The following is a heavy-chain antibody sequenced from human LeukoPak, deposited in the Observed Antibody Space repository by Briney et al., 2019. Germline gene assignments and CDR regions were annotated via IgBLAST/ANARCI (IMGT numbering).Heavy chain of an antibody. J-gene: IGHJ4*02. CDR3: ARWPNYYDSSGYYFDY. CDR2: INHSGST. CDR1: GFTFSSYA. Sequence: GSLRLSCAASGFTFSSYAMSWIRQPPGKGLEWIGEINHSGSTNYNPSLKSRVTISVDTSKNQFSLKLSSVTAADTAVYYCARWPNYYDSSGYYFDYWGQGTLVTVSS. V-gene: IGHV4-34*01. D-gene: IGHD3-22*01.